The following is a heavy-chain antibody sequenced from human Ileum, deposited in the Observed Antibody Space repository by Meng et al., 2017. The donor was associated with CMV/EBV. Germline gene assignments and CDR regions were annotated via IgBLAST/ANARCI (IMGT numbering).Heavy chain of an antibody. CDR1: GYSTNNAFQTRSFY. D-gene: IGHD5-24*01. CDR2: VSRDGTT. V-gene: IGHV4-38-2*02. J-gene: IGHJ4*02. CDR3: AILTRGGFTLGLAY. Sequence: SETLSPTCSVSGYSTNNAFQTRSFYWGWIRQSPGRGLEWIGSVSRDGTTYYTPSRQSRVTISLDRSKNDSSLKLRTVTAADTAVYYCAILTRGGFTLGLAYWGQGTLVTVSS.